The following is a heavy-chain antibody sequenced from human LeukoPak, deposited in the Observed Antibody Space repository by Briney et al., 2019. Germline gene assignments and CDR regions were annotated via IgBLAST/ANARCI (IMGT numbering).Heavy chain of an antibody. CDR3: AKDRGVIVPAGMAT. D-gene: IGHD2-2*01. CDR1: GFTFNNYA. Sequence: PGGSPRLSCAASGFTFNNYAMSWVRQAPGKGLEWVSVISGSGGSTYYADSVKGRFTISRDNSKNTLYLQMNSLRAEETAVYYCAKDRGVIVPAGMATWGQGTLVTVSS. CDR2: ISGSGGST. V-gene: IGHV3-23*01. J-gene: IGHJ5*02.